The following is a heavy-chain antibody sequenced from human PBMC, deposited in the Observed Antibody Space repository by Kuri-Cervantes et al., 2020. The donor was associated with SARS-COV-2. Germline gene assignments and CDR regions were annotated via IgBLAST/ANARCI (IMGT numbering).Heavy chain of an antibody. D-gene: IGHD2-8*01. Sequence: GGSLRLSCAASGFTFSSYGMHWVRQAPGRGLEWVAVIWYDGSNKYYADSVKGRFTISRDNSKNTLYLQMNSLRAEDTAVYYCARDRSGRTNASLRLDYFDYWGHGTRVTVSS. CDR3: ARDRSGRTNASLRLDYFDY. CDR1: GFTFSSYG. J-gene: IGHJ4*01. CDR2: IWYDGSNK. V-gene: IGHV3-33*08.